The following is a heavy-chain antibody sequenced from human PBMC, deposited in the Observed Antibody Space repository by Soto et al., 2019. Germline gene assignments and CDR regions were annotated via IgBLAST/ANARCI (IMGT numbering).Heavy chain of an antibody. D-gene: IGHD3-16*01. CDR3: ARDVRDGYRKGGGDYFDN. CDR1: GYTFSDYG. CDR2: RSAYNGNT. Sequence: ASVKVSCKGSGYTFSDYGITWVRQVPGQGLEWMGWRSAYNGNTNTAEKFQGRVTMTIDTATSTAYMDLRSLRSDDTAVYYCARDVRDGYRKGGGDYFDNWGQGTLVTVS. J-gene: IGHJ4*02. V-gene: IGHV1-18*04.